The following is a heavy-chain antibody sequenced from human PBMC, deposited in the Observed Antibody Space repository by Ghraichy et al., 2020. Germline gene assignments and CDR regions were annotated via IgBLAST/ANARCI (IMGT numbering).Heavy chain of an antibody. V-gene: IGHV4-59*08. J-gene: IGHJ3*02. CDR3: ARHMRGVLGALHI. CDR2: MYYNGDT. CDR1: GGSISPFY. Sequence: SETLSLTCTVSGGSISPFYRSWIRRSPGRGLEWITYMYYNGDTNYNPSLESRVTISVATSNNQFSLKVNSVTAADTAVYYCARHMRGVLGALHIWGQGTMVTVSS. D-gene: IGHD3-10*01.